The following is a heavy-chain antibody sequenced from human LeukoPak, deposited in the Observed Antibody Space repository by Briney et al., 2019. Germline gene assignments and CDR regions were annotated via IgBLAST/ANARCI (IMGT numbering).Heavy chain of an antibody. CDR2: IYTSGST. J-gene: IGHJ4*02. CDR3: ARVIGARIYFDY. V-gene: IGHV4-61*02. Sequence: SETLSLTCTVSGGSISSGSYYWSWIRQPAGKGLEWIGRIYTSGSTSYNPSLKSRVTISVDTSKNQFSLKLSSVTAADTAVYYCARVIGARIYFDYWGQGTLVTVSS. D-gene: IGHD3-10*01. CDR1: GGSISSGSYY.